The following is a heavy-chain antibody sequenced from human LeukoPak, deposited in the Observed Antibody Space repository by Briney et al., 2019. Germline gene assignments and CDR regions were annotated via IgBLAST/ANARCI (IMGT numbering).Heavy chain of an antibody. V-gene: IGHV4-39*06. CDR1: GDSVSSRSYF. CDR3: AGGSRGYQEAFDY. CDR2: LYSSGCT. J-gene: IGHJ4*02. Sequence: PSETLSLTCAVSGDSVSSRSYFWGWIRQPPGKGLEWIVRLYSSGCTYYNPSLKSRFTISVDNSKNQFALKLTSVTAADTAMYFCAGGSRGYQEAFDYWGQGTLVPVSS. D-gene: IGHD3-22*01.